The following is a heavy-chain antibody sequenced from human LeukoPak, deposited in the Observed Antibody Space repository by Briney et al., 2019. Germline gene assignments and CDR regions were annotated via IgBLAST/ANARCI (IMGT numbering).Heavy chain of an antibody. V-gene: IGHV4-39*01. CDR3: ARHGGIASAGTGRDYFDY. CDR2: IYYSGST. Sequence: PSETLSLTCTVSGASISDTTYYWGWVRQPPGKGLESIGSIYYSGSTYYNPSLKSRVTISIDRSKNQFSLRVSSVTAADTAVYYCARHGGIASAGTGRDYFDYWGQGTLVTVS. D-gene: IGHD6-13*01. J-gene: IGHJ4*02. CDR1: GASISDTTYY.